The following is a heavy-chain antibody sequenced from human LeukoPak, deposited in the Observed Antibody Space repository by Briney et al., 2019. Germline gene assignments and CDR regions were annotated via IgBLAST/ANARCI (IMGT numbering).Heavy chain of an antibody. V-gene: IGHV3-74*01. CDR3: TRVFVGDEYSSSGY. CDR1: RFTFSPYS. J-gene: IGHJ4*02. CDR2: INSDGSST. D-gene: IGHD6-13*01. Sequence: GGSLRLSCAASRFTFSPYSMSWVRQAPGKGLEWVSRINSDGSSTTYADSVKGRFTISRDNAKNTLYLQMNSLKVEDTAVYYCTRVFVGDEYSSSGYWGQGTLVTVSS.